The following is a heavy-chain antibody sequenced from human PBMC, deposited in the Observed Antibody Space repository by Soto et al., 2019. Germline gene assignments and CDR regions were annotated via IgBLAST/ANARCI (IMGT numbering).Heavy chain of an antibody. CDR1: GGSISSYY. CDR3: AREGCSGGSCYGWFDP. J-gene: IGHJ5*02. D-gene: IGHD2-15*01. Sequence: SETLSLTCTVSGGSISSYYWSWIRQPPGKGLEWIGYIYYSGSTNYNPSLKSRVTISVDTSKNQFSLKLSSVTAAETAVYYCAREGCSGGSCYGWFDPWGQGTLVTVSS. CDR2: IYYSGST. V-gene: IGHV4-59*01.